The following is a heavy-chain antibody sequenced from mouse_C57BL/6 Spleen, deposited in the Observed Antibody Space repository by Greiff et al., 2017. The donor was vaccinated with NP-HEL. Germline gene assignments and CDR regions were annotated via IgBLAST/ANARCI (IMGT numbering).Heavy chain of an antibody. CDR2: ISSGGSYT. D-gene: IGHD3-2*02. V-gene: IGHV5-6*01. Sequence: EVQLVESGGDLVKPGGSLKLSCAASGFTFSSYGMSWVRQTPDKRLEWVATISSGGSYTYYPDSVKGRFTISRDNAKNTLYLQMSSLKSEDTAMYYCARQWAQATWFAYWGQGTLVTVSA. CDR1: GFTFSSYG. J-gene: IGHJ3*01. CDR3: ARQWAQATWFAY.